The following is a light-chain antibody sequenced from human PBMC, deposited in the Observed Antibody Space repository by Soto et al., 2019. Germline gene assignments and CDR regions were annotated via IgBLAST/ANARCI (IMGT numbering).Light chain of an antibody. J-gene: IGLJ2*01. CDR1: SSNIGAGYL. V-gene: IGLV1-40*01. Sequence: QPVLTQPPSVSGAPGQRVTISCSGSSSNIGAGYLVHWYQQVPGTAPKLLIYDNTNRPSGVPDRFSGSKSGTSASLAITGLQAEDEADYFCQSYDTSLSGSKVFGGGTKVTVL. CDR3: QSYDTSLSGSKV. CDR2: DNT.